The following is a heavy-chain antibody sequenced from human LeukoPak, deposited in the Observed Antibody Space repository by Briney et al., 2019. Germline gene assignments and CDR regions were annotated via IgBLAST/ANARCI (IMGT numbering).Heavy chain of an antibody. V-gene: IGHV3-23*01. D-gene: IGHD6-19*01. Sequence: GGSLRLSCAASGFTFSSYAMSWVRQAPGKGLEWVSGISGSGSSTHYADSVKGRFTISRDNSKNTLYLQMNSLRAEDTAVYYCAKDSFPGSSGWYYFDYWGQGTLVTVSS. CDR2: ISGSGSST. J-gene: IGHJ4*02. CDR3: AKDSFPGSSGWYYFDY. CDR1: GFTFSSYA.